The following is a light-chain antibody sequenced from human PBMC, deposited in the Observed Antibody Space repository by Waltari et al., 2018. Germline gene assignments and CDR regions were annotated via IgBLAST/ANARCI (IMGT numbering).Light chain of an antibody. CDR1: SSHIGSKS. J-gene: IGLJ3*02. CDR3: ATWDDSLNAWV. CDR2: NNY. Sequence: QSVLTQPPSASGTPGQRVPIPCSGSSSHIGSKSVYWYQHLPGAAPNLLIYNNYQRPSGGPDRFSASKSGTSASLAISGLQSEDEADYYCATWDDSLNAWVFGGGTRLTVL. V-gene: IGLV1-44*01.